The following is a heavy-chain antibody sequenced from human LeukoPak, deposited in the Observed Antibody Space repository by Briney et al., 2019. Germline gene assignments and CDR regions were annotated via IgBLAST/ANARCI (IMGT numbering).Heavy chain of an antibody. J-gene: IGHJ4*02. CDR1: GGSISSGSYY. CDR3: ARALDYYFDY. V-gene: IGHV4-61*02. Sequence: SQTLSLTCTVSGGSISSGSYYWSWIRQPAGKGLEWIGRIYTSGSTNYNPSLKSRVTISVDTSKNQFSLKLSSVTAADTAVYYCARALDYYFDYWGQGTLVTVSS. D-gene: IGHD3/OR15-3a*01. CDR2: IYTSGST.